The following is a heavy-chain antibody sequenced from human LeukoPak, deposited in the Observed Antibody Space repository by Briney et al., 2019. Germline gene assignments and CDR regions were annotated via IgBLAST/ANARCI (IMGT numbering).Heavy chain of an antibody. CDR3: ARDPSGGSYYYGMDV. J-gene: IGHJ6*02. D-gene: IGHD2-15*01. Sequence: GRSLRLSCAASGFTFSSYGMHWVRQAPGNGLEWVAVIWFDGSYKYYAASVKGRFTISRDNSKNTLYLQMSSLRAEDTAVYFCARDPSGGSYYYGMDVWGQGTTVTVSS. CDR2: IWFDGSYK. V-gene: IGHV3-33*01. CDR1: GFTFSSYG.